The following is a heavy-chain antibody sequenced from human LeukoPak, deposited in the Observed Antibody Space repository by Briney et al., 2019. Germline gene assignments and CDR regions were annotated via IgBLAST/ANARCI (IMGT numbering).Heavy chain of an antibody. Sequence: SVKVSCKASGGTFSSYAISRVRQAPGQGLEWMGRIIPIFGTANYAQKFQGRVTITTDESTSTAYMELSSLRSEDTAVYYCAVDNVITTVTADYWGQGTLVTVSS. D-gene: IGHD4-17*01. CDR1: GGTFSSYA. CDR2: IIPIFGTA. CDR3: AVDNVITTVTADY. V-gene: IGHV1-69*05. J-gene: IGHJ4*02.